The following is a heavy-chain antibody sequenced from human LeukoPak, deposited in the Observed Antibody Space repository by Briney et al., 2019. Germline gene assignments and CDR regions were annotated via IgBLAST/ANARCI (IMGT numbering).Heavy chain of an antibody. CDR2: ISSNGGST. CDR3: ARRNYYVSSGYFSGDAFDI. Sequence: GGSLRLSCAASGFTFSSYAMHWVRQAPGKGLEFVSAISSNGGSTYYAKSVKGRSTVSRDNSKNTLSLQMGSLRAEDMAVYYCARRNYYVSSGYFSGDAFDIWGQGTMVTVSS. J-gene: IGHJ3*02. V-gene: IGHV3-64*01. CDR1: GFTFSSYA. D-gene: IGHD3-22*01.